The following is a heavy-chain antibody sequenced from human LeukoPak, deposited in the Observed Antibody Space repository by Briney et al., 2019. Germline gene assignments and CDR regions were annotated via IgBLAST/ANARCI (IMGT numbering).Heavy chain of an antibody. J-gene: IGHJ5*02. CDR2: IYSGGST. V-gene: IGHV3-53*01. CDR3: AKDQGLNWFDP. Sequence: GGSLRLSCAASGFTVSSNYMSWVREAPGKGLEWVSVIYSGGSTYYADSVKGRFTISRDNSKNTLYLQMNSLRAEDTAVYYCAKDQGLNWFDPWGQGTLVSVSS. CDR1: GFTVSSNY.